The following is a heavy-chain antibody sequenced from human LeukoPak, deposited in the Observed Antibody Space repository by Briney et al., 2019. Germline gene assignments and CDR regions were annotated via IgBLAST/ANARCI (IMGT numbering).Heavy chain of an antibody. Sequence: GGSLRLSCAASGFTFSNYWMSWVRRAPGKGLEWLANIKEDGSEKYYVDSVRGRFTVSRDNARNSVYLQMNSLRAEDTAVYYCAKGGAPFAESVHWGQGSLVTVSS. J-gene: IGHJ4*02. CDR1: GFTFSNYW. V-gene: IGHV3-7*01. D-gene: IGHD3-10*01. CDR2: IKEDGSEK. CDR3: AKGGAPFAESVH.